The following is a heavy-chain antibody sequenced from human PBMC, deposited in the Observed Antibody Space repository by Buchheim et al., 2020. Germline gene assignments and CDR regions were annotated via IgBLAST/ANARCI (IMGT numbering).Heavy chain of an antibody. CDR1: GFTFRTYG. D-gene: IGHD3-16*01. Sequence: QVQLVESGGGVVQPGRSLRLSCVVSGFTFRTYGMYWVRQAPGKGLEWLAVISYDGNNKYYADSVKGRLTISRDNSKNTLYLQIHSLRADDTAVHYCAKDWANSGMDVWGQGTT. CDR3: AKDWANSGMDV. V-gene: IGHV3-30*18. CDR2: ISYDGNNK. J-gene: IGHJ6*02.